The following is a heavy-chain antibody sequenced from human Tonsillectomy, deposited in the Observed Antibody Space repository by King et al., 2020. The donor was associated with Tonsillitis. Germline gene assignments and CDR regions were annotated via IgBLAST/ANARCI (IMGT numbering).Heavy chain of an antibody. CDR2: IYYSGST. D-gene: IGHD3-10*01. J-gene: IGHJ4*02. CDR3: ARAIYGSGSYTYYFDY. CDR1: GGSISSSVYY. V-gene: IGHV4-31*03. Sequence: QLQESGPGLVKPSQTLSLTCTVSGGSISSSVYYWSWIRQHPGKGLEWIGYIYYSGSTYYNPSLKSRVTISVDTSKNQCSLKLRSVTAADTAVYYCARAIYGSGSYTYYFDYWGQGTLVTVSS.